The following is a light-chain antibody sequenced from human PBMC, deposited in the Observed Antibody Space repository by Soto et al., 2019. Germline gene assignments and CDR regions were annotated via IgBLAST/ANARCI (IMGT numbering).Light chain of an antibody. CDR3: AAWDDSLSGQVV. CDR2: RNN. J-gene: IGLJ2*01. V-gene: IGLV1-47*01. Sequence: QSVLTQPPSASGTPGQRVTISCSGSSSNIGSNYVYWYQQLPGTAPKLLIYRNNQRPSGVPDRFSGSKSGTSASLAISGLRCEDEADYYCAAWDDSLSGQVVFGGGTKLTVL. CDR1: SSNIGSNY.